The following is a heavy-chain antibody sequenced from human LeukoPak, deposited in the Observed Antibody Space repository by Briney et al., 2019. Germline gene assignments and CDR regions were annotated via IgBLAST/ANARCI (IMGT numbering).Heavy chain of an antibody. CDR1: GYSFTNYG. D-gene: IGHD5-18*01. V-gene: IGHV1-18*01. CDR2: ISAYNGYT. CDR3: ASPSPQLWDAVDY. J-gene: IGHJ4*02. Sequence: ASVKVSCKASGYSFTNYGISWVRQAPGQGLEWMGWISAYNGYTHFAQKFQGRVTMTTDTSTSTAYMELRSLRSDDTAVYYCASPSPQLWDAVDYWGQGTLVTVSS.